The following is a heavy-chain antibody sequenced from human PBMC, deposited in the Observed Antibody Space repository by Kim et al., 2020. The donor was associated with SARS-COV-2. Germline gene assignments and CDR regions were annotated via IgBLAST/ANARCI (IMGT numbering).Heavy chain of an antibody. CDR1: GFTFSTYV. D-gene: IGHD3-9*01. V-gene: IGHV3-23*01. J-gene: IGHJ6*02. CDR3: TRKNATLTGGLLTGGMDV. Sequence: GGSLRLSCVGSGFTFSTYVLRWVRQAPGKGLEWVSGVTGSGDRAQYADSVQGRLTVSRDNSRNTLYLQMNSLRVEDTAVYYCTRKNATLTGGLLTGGMDVWGQGTTVTVSS. CDR2: VTGSGDRA.